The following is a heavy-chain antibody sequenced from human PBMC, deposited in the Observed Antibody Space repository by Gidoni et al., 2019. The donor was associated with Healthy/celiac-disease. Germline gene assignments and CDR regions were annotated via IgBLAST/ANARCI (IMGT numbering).Heavy chain of an antibody. CDR3: TSHFRMWDSSGYYPFDY. Sequence: QVQLVQSGAEVKKPGASVKVSCKASGYTFTSYDINWVRQATGQGLEWMGWMNPNSGNTGYAQKFQGRVTMTRNTSISTAYMELSSLRSEDTAVYYCTSHFRMWDSSGYYPFDYWGQGTLVTVSS. CDR2: MNPNSGNT. V-gene: IGHV1-8*01. D-gene: IGHD3-22*01. CDR1: GYTFTSYD. J-gene: IGHJ4*02.